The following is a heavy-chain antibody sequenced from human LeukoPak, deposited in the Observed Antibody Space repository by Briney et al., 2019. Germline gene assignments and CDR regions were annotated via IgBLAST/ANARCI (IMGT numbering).Heavy chain of an antibody. CDR2: IYHSGST. CDR1: GGSISSSNW. D-gene: IGHD5-12*01. Sequence: SGTLSLTCAVSGGSISSSNWWSWVRQPPGKGLEWIGEIYHSGSTNYNPSLKSRVTISVDKSKNQFSLKLSSVTAADTAVYYCARIYSGYDKGIDYWGQGTLVTVSS. CDR3: ARIYSGYDKGIDY. V-gene: IGHV4-4*02. J-gene: IGHJ4*02.